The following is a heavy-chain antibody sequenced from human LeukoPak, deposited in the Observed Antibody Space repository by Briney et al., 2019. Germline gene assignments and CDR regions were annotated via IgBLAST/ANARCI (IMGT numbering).Heavy chain of an antibody. D-gene: IGHD2-2*02. CDR3: AREDCSSTSCYTKGAFDI. V-gene: IGHV1-18*01. J-gene: IGHJ3*02. CDR1: GYTFTSYG. CDR2: ISAYNGNT. Sequence: ASVKVSCKASGYTFTSYGISWVRQAPGQGLEWMGWISAYNGNTNYAQKLQGRVTMTTDTSTSTAYMELRSLRSDDTAVYYCAREDCSSTSCYTKGAFDIWGQGTMVTVSS.